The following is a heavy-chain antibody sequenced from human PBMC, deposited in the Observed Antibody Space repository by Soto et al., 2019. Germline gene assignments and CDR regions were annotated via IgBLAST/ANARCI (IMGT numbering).Heavy chain of an antibody. D-gene: IGHD3-3*01. CDR1: GYTFSDYY. CDR3: ASHYNMWSGYLYPVDY. V-gene: IGHV3-11*01. J-gene: IGHJ4*02. Sequence: QVQLVESGGDLVKPGGSLRLSCAASGYTFSDYYMSWIRQAPGKGLEWISYIDTSGTKIYYADSVKGRFTITRDNAKNSLYLEMNSLRDEETAVYYWASHYNMWSGYLYPVDYWGQGTLVTVSS. CDR2: IDTSGTKI.